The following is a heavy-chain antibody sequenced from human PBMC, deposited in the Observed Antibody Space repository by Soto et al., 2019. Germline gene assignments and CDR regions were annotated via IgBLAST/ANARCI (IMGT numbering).Heavy chain of an antibody. D-gene: IGHD2-15*01. J-gene: IGHJ4*02. V-gene: IGHV3-33*01. CDR2: IWYDASKQ. Sequence: GGSLRLSCETSGFSVSVYGMHWVRQAPGKGLEWVAVIWYDASKQFYAASVEGRFTISRDNSKAILYLQMNSLRAEDTAVYYCATWAEGATEVHWGQGTLVTVSS. CDR3: ATWAEGATEVH. CDR1: GFSVSVYG.